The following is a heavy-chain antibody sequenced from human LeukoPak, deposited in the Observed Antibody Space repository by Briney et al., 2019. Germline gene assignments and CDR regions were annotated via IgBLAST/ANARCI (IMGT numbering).Heavy chain of an antibody. CDR1: GFPFGSYA. Sequence: GRSLRLSCAASGFPFGSYAMHWVRQAPGKGLEWVALMSFDGTKKYYADSVKGRFTISRDNSKNTLYLQMNSLSAEDTAVYYCARENRYYFDYWGQGALVTVSS. V-gene: IGHV3-30*01. J-gene: IGHJ4*02. CDR3: ARENRYYFDY. CDR2: MSFDGTKK.